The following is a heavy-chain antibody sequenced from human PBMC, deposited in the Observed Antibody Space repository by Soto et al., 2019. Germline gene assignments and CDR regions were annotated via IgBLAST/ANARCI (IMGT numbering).Heavy chain of an antibody. J-gene: IGHJ4*02. CDR1: GFTVSTNY. D-gene: IGHD1-1*01. CDR2: IYSGGNT. CDR3: ARDSGTTKDHQY. Sequence: EVQLVESGGGLVQPGGSLRLSCAASGFTVSTNYMRWVRQAPGKGLEWVSIIYSGGNTYYAYSVKGRFTISRDNSKNTLYRQMNSLRAEDTAIYYCARDSGTTKDHQYWGQGTLVTVSS. V-gene: IGHV3-66*01.